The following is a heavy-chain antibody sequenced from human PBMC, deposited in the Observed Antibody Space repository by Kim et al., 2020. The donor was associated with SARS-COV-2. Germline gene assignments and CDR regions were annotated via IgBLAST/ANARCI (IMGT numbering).Heavy chain of an antibody. D-gene: IGHD5-18*01. CDR2: VYYSGST. J-gene: IGHJ4*01. V-gene: IGHV4-39*01. CDR3: ARRGYSYGSYPYYFDY. CDR1: GGSISSSSYY. Sequence: SETLSLTCTVSGGSISSSSYYWGWIRQPPGRGLEWIGTVYYSGSTYCNPSLKSRLTISVDTSKNQFSLRLSSVTAADTAVYYCARRGYSYGSYPYYFDY.